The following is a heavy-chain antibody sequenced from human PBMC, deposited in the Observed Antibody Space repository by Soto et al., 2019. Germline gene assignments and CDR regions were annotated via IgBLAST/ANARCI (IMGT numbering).Heavy chain of an antibody. V-gene: IGHV3-15*01. CDR2: IKSQTDGGTT. Sequence: EVRLVESGGGLVKPGGSLRLSCAASGFTFSNAWMSWVRQAPGKGLEWVGRIKSQTDGGTTHYAVPVKARFTISRDDSRNTLYLQMSTLKTDETAMYYCTTVGYRDYGLALAVWGQGTLVSVSS. D-gene: IGHD4-17*01. CDR1: GFTFSNAW. J-gene: IGHJ3*01. CDR3: TTVGYRDYGLALAV.